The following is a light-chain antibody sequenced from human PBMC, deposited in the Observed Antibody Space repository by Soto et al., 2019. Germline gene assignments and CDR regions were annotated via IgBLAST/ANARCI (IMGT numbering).Light chain of an antibody. CDR1: TSDVGGYNY. Sequence: QSALTQPASVSGSPGQSITISCTGTTSDVGGYNYVSWYQQHPGKAPKLMIYEVSNRPSGVSNRFSGSKSGNTASLTISGLQAEDEADYYCSSYTSSGTYVFGIGTKFTV. J-gene: IGLJ1*01. CDR3: SSYTSSGTYV. CDR2: EVS. V-gene: IGLV2-14*01.